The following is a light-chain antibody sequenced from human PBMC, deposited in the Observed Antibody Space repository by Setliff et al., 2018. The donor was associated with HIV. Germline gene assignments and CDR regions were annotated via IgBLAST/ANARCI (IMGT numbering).Light chain of an antibody. CDR3: VLYMGNGVSV. CDR1: SGSVSTGHF. J-gene: IGLJ3*02. V-gene: IGLV8-61*01. CDR2: STN. Sequence: QTVVTQEPSFSVSPGGTVTLTCGLRSGSVSTGHFSSWYQQTPGQTPRMLIYSTNTRSSGVPDRFSGSILGNRAALTITGAQADDECDYYCVLYMGNGVSVFGGGTKVTVL.